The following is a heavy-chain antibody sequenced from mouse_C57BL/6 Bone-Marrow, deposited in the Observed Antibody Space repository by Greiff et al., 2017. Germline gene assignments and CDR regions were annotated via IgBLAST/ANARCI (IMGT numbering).Heavy chain of an antibody. Sequence: QVQLQQPGAELVKPGASVKLSCKASGYTFTSYWMHWVKQRPGQGLEWIGMIHPNSGSTNYNEKFKSKATLTVDKSSSTAYMQLSSLTSEDSAVYYCARSPLLSGYFDYWGQGTTLTVSS. CDR1: GYTFTSYW. J-gene: IGHJ2*01. CDR2: IHPNSGST. V-gene: IGHV1-64*01. D-gene: IGHD2-1*01. CDR3: ARSPLLSGYFDY.